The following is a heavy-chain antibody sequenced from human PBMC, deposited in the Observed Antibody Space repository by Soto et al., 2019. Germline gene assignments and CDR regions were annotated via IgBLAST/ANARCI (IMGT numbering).Heavy chain of an antibody. CDR3: SKLGSSSWSPHYYFDY. CDR2: ITGSGSDT. J-gene: IGHJ4*02. D-gene: IGHD2-2*01. V-gene: IGHV3-23*01. CDR1: GFTFFNYA. Sequence: GGSLRLSCAASGFTFFNYALGWVRQAPGKGLEWVSAITGSGSDTYYVNSVKGRFTISRDNSENTLYLQMNSLRAEDTAIYYCSKLGSSSWSPHYYFDYWGQGTLVTVSS.